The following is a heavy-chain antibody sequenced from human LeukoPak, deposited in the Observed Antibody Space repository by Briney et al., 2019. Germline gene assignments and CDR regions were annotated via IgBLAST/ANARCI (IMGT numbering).Heavy chain of an antibody. V-gene: IGHV4-39*01. Sequence: SETLSLTCNVSGGSISSSSYYWGWIRQPPGKGLEWIGSIYYSGSTYYNPSLKSRVTISVDTSKNQFSLKLSSVTAADTAVYYCARALRQTYYDFWSGYSPADVWGKGTTVTVSS. D-gene: IGHD3-3*01. CDR3: ARALRQTYYDFWSGYSPADV. J-gene: IGHJ6*04. CDR2: IYYSGST. CDR1: GGSISSSSYY.